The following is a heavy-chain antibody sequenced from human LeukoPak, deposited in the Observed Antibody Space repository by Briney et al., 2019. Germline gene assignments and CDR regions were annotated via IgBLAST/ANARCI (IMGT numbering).Heavy chain of an antibody. CDR2: IYYSGST. Sequence: SETLSLTCTVSGGSISSYYWSWIRQPPGKGLEWIGYIYYSGSTNYNPSLESRVTMSVDTSKNQFSLKLSSVAAADTAVYYCARGSNYDFWSGYYWSGEHYFDYWGQGTLVTVSS. CDR1: GGSISSYY. CDR3: ARGSNYDFWSGYYWSGEHYFDY. V-gene: IGHV4-59*12. D-gene: IGHD3-3*01. J-gene: IGHJ4*02.